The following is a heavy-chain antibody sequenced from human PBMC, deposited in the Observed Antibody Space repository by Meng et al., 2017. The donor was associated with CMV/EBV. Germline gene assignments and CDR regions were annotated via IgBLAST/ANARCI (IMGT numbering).Heavy chain of an antibody. V-gene: IGHV1-18*01. CDR1: GGTFSSYA. CDR2: ISAYNGNT. Sequence: ASVKVSCKASGGTFSSYAISWVRQAPGQGLEWMGWISAYNGNTNYAQKLQGRVTMTTDTSTSTAYMELRSLRSDDTAVYYCARVSDIVVVPAASFDYWGQGTLVTVSS. CDR3: ARVSDIVVVPAASFDY. J-gene: IGHJ4*02. D-gene: IGHD2-2*01.